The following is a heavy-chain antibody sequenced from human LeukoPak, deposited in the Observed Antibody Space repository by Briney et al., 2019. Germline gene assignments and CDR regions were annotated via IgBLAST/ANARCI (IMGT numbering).Heavy chain of an antibody. V-gene: IGHV4-31*03. CDR1: GGSISSGGYY. J-gene: IGHJ4*02. D-gene: IGHD3-3*01. CDR3: ARGAKITIFGVVTVEDY. CDR2: IYYSGST. Sequence: SQTLSLTCTVSGGSISSGGYYWSWIRQHPGKGLEWIGYIYYSGSTYYNPSLKSRVTISVDTSKNQFSLKLSSVTAADTAVYYCARGAKITIFGVVTVEDYWGQGTLVTVSS.